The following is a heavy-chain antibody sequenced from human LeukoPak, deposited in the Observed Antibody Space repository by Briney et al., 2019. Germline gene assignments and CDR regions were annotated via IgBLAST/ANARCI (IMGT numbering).Heavy chain of an antibody. V-gene: IGHV1-2*02. J-gene: IGHJ4*02. CDR1: GYTFTGYN. Sequence: GASVKVSCKASGYTFTGYNMHWVRQAPGQGLEWMGWINPNSGGTNYGQKFQGRVTMTRDTSISTAYMELSRLRSDDTAVYYCARVGEWYSSGWYFFDYWGQGTLVTVSS. CDR3: ARVGEWYSSGWYFFDY. D-gene: IGHD6-19*01. CDR2: INPNSGGT.